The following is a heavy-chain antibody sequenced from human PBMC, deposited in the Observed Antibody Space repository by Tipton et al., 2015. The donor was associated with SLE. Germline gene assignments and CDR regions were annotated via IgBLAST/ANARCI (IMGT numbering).Heavy chain of an antibody. CDR2: ISYTGST. CDR1: GVAISSGSYY. D-gene: IGHD6-6*01. J-gene: IGHJ4*02. CDR3: ARTLAAQIDY. Sequence: TLSLTCSVSGVAISSGSYYWGWIRQSPGKGLEWIGSISYTGSTYYNPSLKSRVTISVDMSKNQFSLKLSSVTAADTAVYYCARTLAAQIDYWGQGTLVTVSS. V-gene: IGHV4-39*01.